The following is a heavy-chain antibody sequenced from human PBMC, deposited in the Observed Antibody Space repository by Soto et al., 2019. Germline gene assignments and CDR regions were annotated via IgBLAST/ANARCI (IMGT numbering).Heavy chain of an antibody. D-gene: IGHD2-15*01. V-gene: IGHV4-30-4*01. J-gene: IGHJ6*02. CDR3: ALGRLLLDYYYGMDV. CDR1: GGSISSFYYY. CDR2: IYYSGST. Sequence: PSETLSLTCTVSGGSISSFYYYWSWIRQPPGKGLEWIGYIYYSGSTYYNPSLKSRVTISVDTSKNQFSLKLSSVTAADTAVYYCALGRLLLDYYYGMDVWGQGTTVTVSS.